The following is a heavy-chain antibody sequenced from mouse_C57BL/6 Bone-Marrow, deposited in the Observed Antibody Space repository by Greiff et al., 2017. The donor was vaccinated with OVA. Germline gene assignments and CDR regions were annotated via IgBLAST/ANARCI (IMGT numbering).Heavy chain of an antibody. CDR2: IRNKANGYTT. V-gene: IGHV7-3*01. D-gene: IGHD1-1*01. CDR3: ARYYYGSMRYYFDY. Sequence: DVMMVESGGGLVQPGGSLSLSCAASGFTFTDYYMSWVRQPPGKALEWLGFIRNKANGYTTEYSASVKGRFTTSRDNSQSILYLQMNALRAEDSATYYCARYYYGSMRYYFDYWGQGTTLTVSS. CDR1: GFTFTDYY. J-gene: IGHJ2*01.